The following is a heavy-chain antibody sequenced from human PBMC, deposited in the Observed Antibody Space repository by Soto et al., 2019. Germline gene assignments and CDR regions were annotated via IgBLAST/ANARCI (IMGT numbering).Heavy chain of an antibody. J-gene: IGHJ6*03. Sequence: GGSLRLSCAASGITLSSYSMNWVRKATGKGMEWGSSISSSSSTIYYSVSVKGRFTISRDNANNSLYLQMNSLRAEDTAVYYCARDYPISIFVVAHYYYYYYMDVWGKGTTVTVSS. CDR3: ARDYPISIFVVAHYYYYYYMDV. CDR1: GITLSSYS. V-gene: IGHV3-48*01. CDR2: ISSSSSTI. D-gene: IGHD3-3*01.